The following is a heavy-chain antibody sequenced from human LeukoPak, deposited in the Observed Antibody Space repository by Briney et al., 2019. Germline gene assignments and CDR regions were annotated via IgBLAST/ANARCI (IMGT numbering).Heavy chain of an antibody. V-gene: IGHV4-59*08. J-gene: IGHJ2*01. CDR1: AGSFSQRH. Sequence: PSETLSLTCTFSAGSFSQRHWSWIRQAPGKGLECIGNFYYGERANYNPSLKSRVTISVDSSTNKFSMKLTSVTAAGTAVYYCARLAYYYDRSGPADWYFDLWGRGTRVTVSS. D-gene: IGHD3-22*01. CDR2: FYYGERA. CDR3: ARLAYYYDRSGPADWYFDL.